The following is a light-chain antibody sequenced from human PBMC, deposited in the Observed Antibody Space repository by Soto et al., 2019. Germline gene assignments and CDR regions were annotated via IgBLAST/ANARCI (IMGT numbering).Light chain of an antibody. V-gene: IGLV1-44*01. Sequence: QSVLTQPPSVSGTPGQRVTISCSGSRSNIGGNAVTWYQQVPGTAPKLLIYANDQRPSGISDRFSGSKSSTSASLAISGLQSEDEADYYCASWDDNLNGPVFGRGTKLTVL. CDR3: ASWDDNLNGPV. CDR2: AND. CDR1: RSNIGGNA. J-gene: IGLJ2*01.